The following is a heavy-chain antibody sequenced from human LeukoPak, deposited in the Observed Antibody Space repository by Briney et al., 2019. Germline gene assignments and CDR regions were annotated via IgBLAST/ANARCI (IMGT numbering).Heavy chain of an antibody. D-gene: IGHD1-26*01. Sequence: GGSLRLSCAASGFTFSSYAMHWVRQAPGKGLEWVAVISYDGSNKHYADSVKGRFTISRDNSKNTLYLQMNSLRAEDTAVYYCASGKGAEAQGTTWGQGTLVTVSS. J-gene: IGHJ5*02. CDR3: ASGKGAEAQGTT. CDR1: GFTFSSYA. CDR2: ISYDGSNK. V-gene: IGHV3-30-3*01.